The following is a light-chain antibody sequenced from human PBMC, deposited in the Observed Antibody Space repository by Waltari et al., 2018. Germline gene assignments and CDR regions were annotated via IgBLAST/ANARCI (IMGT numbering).Light chain of an antibody. CDR3: QSYDRSNQV. Sequence: NFMLTQPHSVSESPGQTVTISCTRSSGSIASNYVQWYQQRPGSSPTTVIYKDNQRPPGVPDRFSGSIDSSSNSASLTISGLKTDDEADYYCQSYDRSNQVFGGGTKLTVL. V-gene: IGLV6-57*01. CDR2: KDN. CDR1: SGSIASNY. J-gene: IGLJ2*01.